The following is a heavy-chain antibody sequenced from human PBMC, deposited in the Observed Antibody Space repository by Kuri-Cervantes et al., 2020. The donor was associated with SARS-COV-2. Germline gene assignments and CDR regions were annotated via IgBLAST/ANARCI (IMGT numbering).Heavy chain of an antibody. CDR3: ARDGAARRLYMDV. V-gene: IGHV3-21*01. CDR2: ISSSSSYI. J-gene: IGHJ6*03. CDR1: GFTFSSYS. D-gene: IGHD6-6*01. Sequence: ESLKILCAASGFTFSSYSMNWVRQAPGKGLEWVSSISSSSSYIYYADSVKGRFTISRDNAKNSLSLQMNSLRGEDTAVYYCARDGAARRLYMDVWGKGTTVTVSS.